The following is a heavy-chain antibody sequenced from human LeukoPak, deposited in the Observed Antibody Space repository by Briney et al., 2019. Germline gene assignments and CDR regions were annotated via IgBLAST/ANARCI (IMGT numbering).Heavy chain of an antibody. CDR2: ISSSSSTI. CDR3: ARTGQYYDFWSVYYTADPFDY. V-gene: IGHV3-48*01. Sequence: GGSLRLSCAASGFTFSSYSMNWVRQAPGKGLEWVSYISSSSSTIYYADSVKGRFTISRDNAKNSLYLQMNSLRAEDTAVYYCARTGQYYDFWSVYYTADPFDYWGQGTLVTVSS. CDR1: GFTFSSYS. J-gene: IGHJ4*02. D-gene: IGHD3-3*01.